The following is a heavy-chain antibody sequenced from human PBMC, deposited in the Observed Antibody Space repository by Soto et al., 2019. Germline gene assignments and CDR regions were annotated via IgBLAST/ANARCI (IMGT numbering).Heavy chain of an antibody. Sequence: QVQLQESGPGLVKPSETLSLTCTVSGGSISSYYWSWIRQPPGKGLEWIGYIYYSGRTNNNPSLKTRGTISEDTPKYHSSLKLSAVSAGDTAVYYCARHTSSGDSYGRMGLFYGMDVWGQGTTVAVSS. V-gene: IGHV4-59*08. J-gene: IGHJ6*02. CDR2: IYYSGRT. CDR1: GGSISSYY. CDR3: ARHTSSGDSYGRMGLFYGMDV. D-gene: IGHD5-18*01.